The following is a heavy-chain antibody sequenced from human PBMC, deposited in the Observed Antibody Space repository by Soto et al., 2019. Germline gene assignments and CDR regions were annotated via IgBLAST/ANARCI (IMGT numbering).Heavy chain of an antibody. CDR1: GDTFTSYG. D-gene: IGHD3-10*01. CDR3: ARDVRGSGKGNWFDP. Sequence: QVPLVQSGAEVKKPGASVKVSCKASGDTFTSYGISWVRQAPGQGLEWMGWISAYNGNTNYAQKLQGRVTMTTDTSTSTAYMELRSLRSDDTAVYYCARDVRGSGKGNWFDPWGQGTLVTVSS. V-gene: IGHV1-18*01. J-gene: IGHJ5*02. CDR2: ISAYNGNT.